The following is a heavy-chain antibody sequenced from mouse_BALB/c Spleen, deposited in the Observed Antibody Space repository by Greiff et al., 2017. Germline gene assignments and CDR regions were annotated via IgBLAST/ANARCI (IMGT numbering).Heavy chain of an antibody. CDR2: ISYSGST. CDR3: ARSHGNYFDY. V-gene: IGHV3-2*02. CDR1: GYSITSDYA. Sequence: EVHLVESGPGLVKPSQSLSLTCTVTGYSITSDYAWNWIRQFPGNKLEWMGYISYSGSTSYNPSLKSRISITRDTSKNQFFLQLNSVTTEDTATYYCARSHGNYFDYWGQGTTLTVSS. J-gene: IGHJ2*01. D-gene: IGHD2-1*01.